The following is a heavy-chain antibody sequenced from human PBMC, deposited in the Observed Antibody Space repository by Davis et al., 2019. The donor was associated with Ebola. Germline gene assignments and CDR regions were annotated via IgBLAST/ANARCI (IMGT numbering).Heavy chain of an antibody. D-gene: IGHD2-21*01. CDR2: IYSGGST. Sequence: PGGSLRLSCAASGFTFSSYSMSWVRQAPGKGLEWVSVIYSGGSTYYADSVKGRFTISRHNSKNTLYLQMNSLRAEDTAVYYCARGHGEIYYYGMDVWGQGTTVTVSS. J-gene: IGHJ6*02. V-gene: IGHV3-53*04. CDR1: GFTFSSYS. CDR3: ARGHGEIYYYGMDV.